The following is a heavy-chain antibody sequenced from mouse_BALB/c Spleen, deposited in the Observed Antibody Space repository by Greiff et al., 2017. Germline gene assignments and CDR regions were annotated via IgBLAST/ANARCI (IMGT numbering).Heavy chain of an antibody. D-gene: IGHD2-1*01. CDR1: GFSLTGYG. CDR3: AGYGNYPYFDV. V-gene: IGHV2-6-7*01. Sequence: QVQLKESGPGLVAPSQSLSITCTVSGFSLTGYGVNWVRQPPGKGLEWLGMIWGDGSTDYNSALKSRLSISKDNSKSQVFFKMNSLQANDTAIYYCAGYGNYPYFDVWGAGTTVTVSS. J-gene: IGHJ1*01. CDR2: IWGDGST.